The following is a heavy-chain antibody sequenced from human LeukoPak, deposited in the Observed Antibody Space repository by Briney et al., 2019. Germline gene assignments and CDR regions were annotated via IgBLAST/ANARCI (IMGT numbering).Heavy chain of an antibody. CDR3: TTEWRIVVVPAAIAPFDY. V-gene: IGHV3-48*04. Sequence: GGSLRLSCAASGFTLSSYSMNWVRQAPGKGLEWVSYITSSSTIYYVDSEKGRFTISRDNAKNSLYLQMNSLKTEDTAVYYCTTEWRIVVVPAAIAPFDYWGQGTLVTVSS. D-gene: IGHD2-2*01. CDR1: GFTLSSYS. CDR2: ITSSSTI. J-gene: IGHJ4*02.